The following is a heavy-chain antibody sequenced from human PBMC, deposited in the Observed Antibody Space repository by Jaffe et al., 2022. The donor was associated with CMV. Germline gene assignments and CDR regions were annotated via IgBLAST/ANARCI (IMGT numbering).Heavy chain of an antibody. V-gene: IGHV4-39*01. D-gene: IGHD4-17*01. J-gene: IGHJ3*02. CDR2: IYYSGST. Sequence: QLQLQESGPGLVKPSETLSLTCTVSGGSISSSSYYWGWIRQPPGKGLEWIGSIYYSGSTYYNPSLKSRVTISVDTSKNQFSLKLSSVTAADTAVYYCARRSLRDRENAFDIWGQGTMVTVSS. CDR1: GGSISSSSYY. CDR3: ARRSLRDRENAFDI.